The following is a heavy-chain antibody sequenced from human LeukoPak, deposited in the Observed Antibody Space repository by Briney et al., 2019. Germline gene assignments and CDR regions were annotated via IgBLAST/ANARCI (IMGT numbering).Heavy chain of an antibody. J-gene: IGHJ4*02. D-gene: IGHD3-10*01. CDR2: IYYSGST. CDR3: AKVAGPFEY. Sequence: SETLSLTCTVSGGSISSSSYYWGWIRQPPGKGLEWIGSIYYSGSTNYNPSLKSRVTISVDTSKNQFSLRLSSVTAADTAVYYCAKVAGPFEYWGQGTLVTVSS. CDR1: GGSISSSSYY. V-gene: IGHV4-39*07.